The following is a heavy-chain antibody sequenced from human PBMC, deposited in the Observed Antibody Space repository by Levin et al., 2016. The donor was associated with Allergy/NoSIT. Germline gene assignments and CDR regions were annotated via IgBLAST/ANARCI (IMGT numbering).Heavy chain of an antibody. CDR3: TRVRGYYYDSNGWDY. Sequence: GGSLRLSCTTSGFTFGDYAMSWFRHVPGKGLEWVAFIRTKPYGGTTEHAASVKGRFTISRDDSKSIAYLQMNSLKSDDTGVYYCTRVRGYYYDSNGWDYWGQGTLVTVSS. CDR2: IRTKPYGGTT. J-gene: IGHJ4*02. D-gene: IGHD3-22*01. CDR1: GFTFGDYA. V-gene: IGHV3-49*03.